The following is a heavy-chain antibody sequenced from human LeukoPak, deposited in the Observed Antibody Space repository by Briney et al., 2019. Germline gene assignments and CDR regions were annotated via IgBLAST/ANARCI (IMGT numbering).Heavy chain of an antibody. CDR2: IYYSGST. CDR3: ARVYCTGGSCHWFDP. D-gene: IGHD2-15*01. Sequence: SETLSLTCTVSGGSISSYYWSWIRQPPGKGLEWIGYIYYSGSTNYSPSLKSRVIISVDTSKNQFSLKLSSVTPADTAVYFCARVYCTGGSCHWFDPWGQGTLVTVSS. V-gene: IGHV4-59*01. J-gene: IGHJ5*02. CDR1: GGSISSYY.